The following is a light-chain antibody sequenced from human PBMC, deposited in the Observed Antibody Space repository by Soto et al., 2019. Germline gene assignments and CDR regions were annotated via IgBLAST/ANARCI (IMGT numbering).Light chain of an antibody. J-gene: IGLJ3*02. Sequence: SYELTQPPSVSVAPGQTARIACGGNNIGSKSVHWYQQKPGQAPVMVVYDNSDRPSGIPERLSGSNSGNTATLTISRVEAEDEADYYCQVWDTTSDHPVFGGGTKLTVL. CDR3: QVWDTTSDHPV. CDR2: DNS. CDR1: NIGSKS. V-gene: IGLV3-21*02.